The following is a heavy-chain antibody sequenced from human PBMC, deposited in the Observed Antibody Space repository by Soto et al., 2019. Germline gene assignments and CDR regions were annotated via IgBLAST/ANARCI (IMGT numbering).Heavy chain of an antibody. CDR1: GFTFSSYS. J-gene: IGHJ4*02. CDR2: ISTTSTNL. Sequence: EVQVVESGGGLAQPGGSLRLSCAASGFTFSSYSMNWVRQAPGKGLEWVSYISTTSTNLYYADSVKGRFTISRDIARNSLFQQMNSLRAEDTAVYYCAREYYGDRSFYSWGQGTLVTVSS. V-gene: IGHV3-48*01. CDR3: AREYYGDRSFYS. D-gene: IGHD4-17*01.